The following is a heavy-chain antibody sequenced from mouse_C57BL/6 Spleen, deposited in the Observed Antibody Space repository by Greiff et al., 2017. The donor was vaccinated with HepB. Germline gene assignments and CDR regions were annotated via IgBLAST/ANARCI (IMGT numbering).Heavy chain of an antibody. CDR1: GYTFTSYW. CDR3: ARDDYDYDGFAY. D-gene: IGHD2-4*01. CDR2: IDPSDSYT. Sequence: VQLQQPGAELVRPGTSVKLSCKASGYTFTSYWMHWVKQRPGQGLEWIGVIDPSDSYTNYNQKFKGKATLTVDTSSSTAYMQLSSLTSEDSAVYYCARDDYDYDGFAYWGQGTLVTVSA. J-gene: IGHJ3*01. V-gene: IGHV1-59*01.